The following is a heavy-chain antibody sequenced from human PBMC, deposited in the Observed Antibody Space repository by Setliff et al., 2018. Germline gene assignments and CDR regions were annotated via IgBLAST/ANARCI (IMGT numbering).Heavy chain of an antibody. D-gene: IGHD2-8*01. V-gene: IGHV4-59*08. CDR2: IFYSGSA. CDR3: ARQDRFYDRSVFVEYFQH. Sequence: SETLSLTCTVSGGSMNPYYWIWIRQSPGKGLEWIGYIFYSGSARYNPSLESRVTMSVDTSKNQISLKLTSVTAADTAVYYCARQDRFYDRSVFVEYFQHWGQGALVTVSS. J-gene: IGHJ1*01. CDR1: GGSMNPYY.